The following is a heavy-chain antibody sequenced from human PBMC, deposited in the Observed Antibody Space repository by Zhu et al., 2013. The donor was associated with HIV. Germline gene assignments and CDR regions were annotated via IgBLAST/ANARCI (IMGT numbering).Heavy chain of an antibody. CDR2: IIPILGIA. Sequence: QVQLVQSGAEVKKPGSSVKVSCKASGGTFSSYTISWVRQAPGQGLEWMGRIIPILGIANYAQKFQGRVTITADKSTSTAYMELSSLRSEDTAVYYCASYPARNDGDYWFDPWGQGTRGHRLL. V-gene: IGHV1-69*02. J-gene: IGHJ5*02. CDR3: ASYPARNDGDYWFDP. D-gene: IGHD4-17*01. CDR1: GGTFSSYT.